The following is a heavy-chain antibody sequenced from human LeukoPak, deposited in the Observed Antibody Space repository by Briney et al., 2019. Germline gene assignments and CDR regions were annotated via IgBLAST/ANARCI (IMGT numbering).Heavy chain of an antibody. V-gene: IGHV1-69*10. D-gene: IGHD6-19*01. Sequence: SVKVSCKASGGTFNNHAFSWVRQAPGQGLEWMRGIIPLLDTANYAQKFEGRVTISADKSTSTAYMELSSLRSDDTAMYYCAKTDIAVTGNKGTASNYYYYYYMDVWGKGTTVTVSS. CDR3: AKTDIAVTGNKGTASNYYYYYYMDV. CDR1: GGTFNNHA. CDR2: IIPLLDTA. J-gene: IGHJ6*03.